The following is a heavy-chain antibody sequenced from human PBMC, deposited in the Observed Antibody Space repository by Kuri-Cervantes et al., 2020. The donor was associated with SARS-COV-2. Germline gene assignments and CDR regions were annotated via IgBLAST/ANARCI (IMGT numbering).Heavy chain of an antibody. CDR2: ISYDGSNK. J-gene: IGHJ6*02. CDR3: ARGEWLLSSDYYYYYYGMDV. CDR1: GFTFSSYA. D-gene: IGHD3-3*01. V-gene: IGHV3-30-3*01. Sequence: GGSLRLSCAASGFTFSSYAMHWARQAPGKGLEWVAVISYDGSNKYYADSVKGRFTISRDNSKNTLYLQMNSLRAEDTAVYYCARGEWLLSSDYYYYYYGMDVWGQGTTVTVSS.